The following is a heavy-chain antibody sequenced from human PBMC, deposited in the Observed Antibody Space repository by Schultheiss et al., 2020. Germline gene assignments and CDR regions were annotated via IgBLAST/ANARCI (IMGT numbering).Heavy chain of an antibody. CDR2: IYYSGRT. CDR1: GGSISGSNYY. Sequence: SETLSLTCTVSGGSISGSNYYWGWIRQPPGKGLEWIGSIYYSGRTYYNPSLKSRVTISVDTSKNQFSLKLSSVTAADTAVYYCARDRTTVTTGGNAFDIWGQGTMVTVSS. J-gene: IGHJ3*02. V-gene: IGHV4-39*07. D-gene: IGHD4-17*01. CDR3: ARDRTTVTTGGNAFDI.